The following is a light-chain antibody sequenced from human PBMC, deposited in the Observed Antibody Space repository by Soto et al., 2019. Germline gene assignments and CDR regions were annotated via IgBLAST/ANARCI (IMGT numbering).Light chain of an antibody. J-gene: IGKJ5*01. V-gene: IGKV3-11*01. CDR2: DAS. CDR3: QQRHMWPIT. CDR1: QSVRSN. Sequence: PGEIATLSCRASQSVRSNLDWYQQKPGQAPRLLIYDASTRATGIPARFSGSGSGTDFTLTISSLEPEDSAVYYCQQRHMWPITFGQGTRLEIK.